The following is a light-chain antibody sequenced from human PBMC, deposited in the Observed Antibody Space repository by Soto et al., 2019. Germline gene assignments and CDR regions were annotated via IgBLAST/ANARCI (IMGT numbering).Light chain of an antibody. J-gene: IGKJ2*01. V-gene: IGKV3-11*01. CDR2: DAS. Sequence: EIVLIQSPATLSLSPGERATLSCRASQSVSNYLAWYQQKPGQAPRLLIYDASNRATGIPARFSGSGSGTDFTLTISSLEPEDFAVYYCQQRSNWPRFTFGQGTKVEIK. CDR1: QSVSNY. CDR3: QQRSNWPRFT.